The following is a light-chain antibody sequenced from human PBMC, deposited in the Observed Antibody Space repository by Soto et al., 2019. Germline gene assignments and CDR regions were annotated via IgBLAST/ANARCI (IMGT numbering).Light chain of an antibody. CDR3: SSYTSSSTLV. J-gene: IGLJ2*01. CDR2: DVS. Sequence: QSALTQPASVSGSPGQSITISCTGTSSDVGGYNYVSWYQQHPGKAPKLMIYDVSNRPSGVSNRFSGSKSGNTASLTISVLQAEEEDDYYCSSYTSSSTLVFGGGTKLTVL. V-gene: IGLV2-14*01. CDR1: SSDVGGYNY.